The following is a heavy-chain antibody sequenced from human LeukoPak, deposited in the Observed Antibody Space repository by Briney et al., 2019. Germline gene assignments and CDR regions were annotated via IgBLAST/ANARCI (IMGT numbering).Heavy chain of an antibody. CDR2: IYSGGST. V-gene: IGHV3-66*01. D-gene: IGHD3/OR15-3a*01. J-gene: IGHJ5*02. Sequence: GGSLRLSCAASGFTVSSNYMSWVRQAPGKGLEWVSVIYSGGSTYYADSVKGRFTISRDNSKNTLYLQMNSLRAEDTAVYYCARELTSGAFWTPTNWFDPWGQGTLVAVSS. CDR1: GFTVSSNY. CDR3: ARELTSGAFWTPTNWFDP.